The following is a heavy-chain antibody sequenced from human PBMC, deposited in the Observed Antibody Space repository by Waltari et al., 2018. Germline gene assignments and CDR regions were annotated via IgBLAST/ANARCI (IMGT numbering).Heavy chain of an antibody. V-gene: IGHV1-69*12. Sequence: QVQLVQSGAEVKKPGSSVTVSCKASGGTFSSYAIRWVRQATRQGLEWMGGIIPIFGTANYAQKFQGRVTITADESTSTAYMELSSLRSEDTAVYYCARGYGSGSYYELGAFDIWGQGTMVTVSS. J-gene: IGHJ3*02. D-gene: IGHD3-10*01. CDR3: ARGYGSGSYYELGAFDI. CDR2: IIPIFGTA. CDR1: GGTFSSYA.